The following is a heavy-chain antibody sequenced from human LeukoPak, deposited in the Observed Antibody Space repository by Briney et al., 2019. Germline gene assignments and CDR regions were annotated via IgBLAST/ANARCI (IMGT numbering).Heavy chain of an antibody. CDR1: GFTFSSYW. Sequence: GGSLRLSCAASGFTFSSYWMSWVRQAPGKGLEWVANIKQDGSEKYYVDSVKGRFTISRDNAKNSLYLQMNSLRAEDTAVYYCASPRGEDYGYFDYWGQGTLVSVSS. J-gene: IGHJ4*02. CDR2: IKQDGSEK. CDR3: ASPRGEDYGYFDY. D-gene: IGHD4-17*01. V-gene: IGHV3-7*01.